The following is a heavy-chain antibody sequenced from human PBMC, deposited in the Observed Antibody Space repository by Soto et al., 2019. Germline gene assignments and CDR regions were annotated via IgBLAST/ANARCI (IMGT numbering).Heavy chain of an antibody. D-gene: IGHD3-22*01. Sequence: QVQLVQSGAEVKKPGASVKVSCKASGYTFTNYALHWVRQAPGQRLEWMGWINAGNGNTEYSQNFQARVTITRDTTASTAYIELSSLTSEDTAVYYCARDQGYSNSAAYYFPWGQGTLVTVSS. CDR3: ARDQGYSNSAAYYFP. CDR1: GYTFTNYA. J-gene: IGHJ5*02. CDR2: INAGNGNT. V-gene: IGHV1-3*01.